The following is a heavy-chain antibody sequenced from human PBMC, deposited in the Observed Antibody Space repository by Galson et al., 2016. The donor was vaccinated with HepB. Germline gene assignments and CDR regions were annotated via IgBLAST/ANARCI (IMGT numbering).Heavy chain of an antibody. Sequence: ETLSLTCTVSGESLSGYFWSWIRQPPGKGLEWIGEVNHRGTTNYDPSFESRVTISADTSKNQFSLNLSSVTAADTAVYFCARDGFPGFGSFFDYWGHGALVTVSS. J-gene: IGHJ4*01. CDR2: VNHRGTT. D-gene: IGHD3-10*01. CDR3: ARDGFPGFGSFFDY. CDR1: GESLSGYF. V-gene: IGHV4-34*01.